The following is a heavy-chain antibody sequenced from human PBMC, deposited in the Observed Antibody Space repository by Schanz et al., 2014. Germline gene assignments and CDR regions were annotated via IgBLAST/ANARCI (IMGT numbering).Heavy chain of an antibody. J-gene: IGHJ4*02. CDR2: ISAYNGNT. CDR1: GYTFTSYG. CDR3: ARDAADFYDILTEEDY. D-gene: IGHD3-9*01. V-gene: IGHV1-18*01. Sequence: QVQLVQSGAEVKKLGASVKVSCKASGYTFTSYGISWVRQAPGQGLEWMGWISAYNGNTKYPQKLQGRVTMTTDTSTSTAYMELRSLRSDDTAVYYCARDAADFYDILTEEDYWGQGTLVTVSS.